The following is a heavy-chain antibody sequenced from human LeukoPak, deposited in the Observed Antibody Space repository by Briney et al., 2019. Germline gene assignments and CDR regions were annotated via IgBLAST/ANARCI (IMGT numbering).Heavy chain of an antibody. D-gene: IGHD3-3*01. CDR1: GGSISSGSYY. V-gene: IGHV4-61*02. Sequence: PSQTLSLTCTVSGGSISSGSYYWSWIRQPAGKGLEWIGRIYTSGSTNYNPSLKSRVTISVDTSKNQFSLKLSSVTAADTAVYYCARHVAPHYDFWSGYPTRDWFDPWGQGTLVTVSS. J-gene: IGHJ5*02. CDR2: IYTSGST. CDR3: ARHVAPHYDFWSGYPTRDWFDP.